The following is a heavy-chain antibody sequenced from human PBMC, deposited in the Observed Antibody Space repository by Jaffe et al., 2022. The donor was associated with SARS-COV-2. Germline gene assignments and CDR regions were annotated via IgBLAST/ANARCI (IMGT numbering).Heavy chain of an antibody. CDR3: ARDGVPNAFDI. V-gene: IGHV4-59*01. Sequence: QVRLQESGPGLVKPSETLSLTCSVSVDSIRDYFWSWIRQPPGKGLEWIGNIYYSAGAFYTPSLKSRVTMSIDTSKNQLSLRLISVTAADTAVYFCARDGVPNAFDIWGQGTMVTVSS. CDR1: VDSIRDYF. J-gene: IGHJ3*02. CDR2: IYYSAGA. D-gene: IGHD1-1*01.